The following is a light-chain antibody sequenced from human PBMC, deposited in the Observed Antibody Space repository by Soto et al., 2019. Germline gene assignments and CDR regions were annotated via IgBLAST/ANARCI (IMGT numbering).Light chain of an antibody. CDR1: QSVSSDY. CDR2: GAS. J-gene: IGKJ1*01. V-gene: IGKV3-20*01. CDR3: QLYGISLLT. Sequence: EIVLTQSLGTLSLSPGERATLSCRASQSVSSDYLAWYQHKPGQAPRLLIYGASSRATGIPDRFSGGGARTDFTLTISRMEREDVSVYACQLYGISLLTFGQGTKVEIK.